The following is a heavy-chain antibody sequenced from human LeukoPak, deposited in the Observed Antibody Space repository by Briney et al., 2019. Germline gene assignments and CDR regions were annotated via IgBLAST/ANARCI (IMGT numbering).Heavy chain of an antibody. V-gene: IGHV1-46*01. CDR2: INPNGGGT. Sequence: ASVKVSCKASGYTFTGYYMHWVRQAPGQGLEWMGIINPNGGGTDYAQKFQGRVTMTRDTSTSTVYMELSSLRSEDTAAYYCARVPPRAAACDIWGQGTMVTVSS. CDR3: ARVPPRAAACDI. CDR1: GYTFTGYY. J-gene: IGHJ3*02.